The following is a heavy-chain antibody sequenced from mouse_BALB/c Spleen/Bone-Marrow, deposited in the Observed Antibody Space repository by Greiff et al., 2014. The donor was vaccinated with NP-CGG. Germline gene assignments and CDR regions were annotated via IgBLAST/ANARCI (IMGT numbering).Heavy chain of an antibody. V-gene: IGHV1-9*01. CDR1: GYTFSSYW. D-gene: IGHD1-2*01. CDR3: ARRGHGFAWFAY. J-gene: IGHJ3*01. Sequence: LEESGTQLMKPGASVKISCKATGYTFSSYWIEWVNQRPGHGLEWIGEILPGSGSTNYNEKFKGKATFTADTSSNTAYMQLSSLTSEDSAVYYCARRGHGFAWFAYWGQGTLVTVSA. CDR2: ILPGSGST.